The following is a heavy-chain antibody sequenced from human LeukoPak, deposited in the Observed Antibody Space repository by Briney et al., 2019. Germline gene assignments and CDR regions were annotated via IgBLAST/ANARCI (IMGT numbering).Heavy chain of an antibody. CDR2: IYHSGST. CDR1: GGSISSGGYY. D-gene: IGHD3-22*01. J-gene: IGHJ6*03. V-gene: IGHV4-30-2*01. CDR3: ARETHYDSSGYLAGYYYYMDV. Sequence: SQTLSLTCTVSGGSISSGGYYWSWIRQPPGKGLEWIGYIYHSGSTYYNPSLKSRVTISVDRSKNQFSLKLSSVTAADTAVYYCARETHYDSSGYLAGYYYYMDVWGKGTTVTVSS.